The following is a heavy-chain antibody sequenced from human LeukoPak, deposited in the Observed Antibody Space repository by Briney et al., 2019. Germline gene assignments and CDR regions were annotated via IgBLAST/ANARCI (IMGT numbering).Heavy chain of an antibody. CDR3: ARVRAGPLSFDP. V-gene: IGHV1-18*01. Sequence: ASVKVSCKASGYTFTSYGISWVRQAPGQGLEWMGWISAYNGNTNYAQKLQGRVTMTTDTSTSTAYMELRSLRSDDTAVDYCARVRAGPLSFDPWGQGTLVTVSS. J-gene: IGHJ5*02. CDR1: GYTFTSYG. CDR2: ISAYNGNT.